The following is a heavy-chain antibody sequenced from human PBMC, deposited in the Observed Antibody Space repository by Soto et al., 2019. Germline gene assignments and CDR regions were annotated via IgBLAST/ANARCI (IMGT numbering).Heavy chain of an antibody. CDR1: GDSVSSGSYF. V-gene: IGHV4-61*01. CDR3: ARVPRYGGNVYWFDL. J-gene: IGHJ5*02. Sequence: SETLSLTCTVSGDSVSSGSYFWSWIRQPPGKGLEWIGYIYNSGSTNYNSSLKSRVSISVDTSKNQFSLKLSSMTAADTAVYYCARVPRYGGNVYWFDLWGQGILVTVSS. D-gene: IGHD5-18*01. CDR2: IYNSGST.